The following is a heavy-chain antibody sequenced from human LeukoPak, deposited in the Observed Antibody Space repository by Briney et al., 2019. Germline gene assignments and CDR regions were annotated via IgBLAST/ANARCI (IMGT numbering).Heavy chain of an antibody. CDR3: ARAVWGYGGSYFDY. V-gene: IGHV3-7*01. CDR2: IKQDGSEK. J-gene: IGHJ4*02. Sequence: PGGSLRLSCAASGFTFSSYWMSWVRQAPGKGLEWVANIKQDGSEKYYVDSVKGRFTISRDNAKNSLYLQMNSLRAEDTAVYYCARAVWGYGGSYFDYWGQGTLVTVSS. D-gene: IGHD3-16*01. CDR1: GFTFSSYW.